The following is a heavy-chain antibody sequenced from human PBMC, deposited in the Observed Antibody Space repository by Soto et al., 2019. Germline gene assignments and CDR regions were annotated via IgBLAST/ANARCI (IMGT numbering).Heavy chain of an antibody. V-gene: IGHV3-33*01. Sequence: QVQLVESGGGVVQPGRSLRLSCAASGFTFSSHSMHWVRQAPGKGLEWVAVIWYAGNNTYYADSVKGRFTIPRDNPKYTLYRQVNSLRAADTAVYFCARGAQIVEAPARQFDLWGRGTLVTVSS. J-gene: IGHJ2*01. CDR1: GFTFSSHS. D-gene: IGHD2-2*01. CDR2: IWYAGNNT. CDR3: ARGAQIVEAPARQFDL.